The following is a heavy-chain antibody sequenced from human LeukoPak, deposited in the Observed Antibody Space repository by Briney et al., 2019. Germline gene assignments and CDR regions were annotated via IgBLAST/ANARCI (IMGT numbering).Heavy chain of an antibody. CDR2: ISGSGDST. J-gene: IGHJ4*02. CDR3: AREYVAGDFYYFDY. V-gene: IGHV3-11*04. CDR1: GFTFSDYY. Sequence: GGSLRLSCAASGFTFSDYYMSWIRQAPGKGLEWVSVISGSGDSTYYVDSVKGRFTISRDNAKNSLYLQMNSLRAEDTAVYYCAREYVAGDFYYFDYWGQGTLVTVSS. D-gene: IGHD6-19*01.